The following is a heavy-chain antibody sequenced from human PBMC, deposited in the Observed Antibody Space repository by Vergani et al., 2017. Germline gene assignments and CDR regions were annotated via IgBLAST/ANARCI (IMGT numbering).Heavy chain of an antibody. D-gene: IGHD1-1*01. CDR1: GFRFSDAW. CDR2: IKSKTEGGTI. J-gene: IGHJ4*02. Sequence: EVYLVESGGGLVKPGGSLRLSCVAYGFRFSDAWMNWVRQAPGKGLEWLGRIKSKTEGGTIDYAALVNGRFTISRDDSKNRVFLQMSSLKTEDTAVYYCATALYDWNVENYWGQGTLVTVSS. CDR3: ATALYDWNVENY. V-gene: IGHV3-15*05.